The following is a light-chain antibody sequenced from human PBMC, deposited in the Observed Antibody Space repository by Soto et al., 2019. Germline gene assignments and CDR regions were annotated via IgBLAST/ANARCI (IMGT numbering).Light chain of an antibody. V-gene: IGKV1-5*03. J-gene: IGKJ1*01. CDR1: QSISVW. CDR3: QQYNRYSPT. Sequence: DIQMTQSPSTLSASAGDRVTITCRASQSISVWLAWYQQKAGKAPNLLIYKASRLESGVPSRFSGSGSETEFTLTISGLQPGDSATYYCQQYNRYSPTFGQGTKVEVK. CDR2: KAS.